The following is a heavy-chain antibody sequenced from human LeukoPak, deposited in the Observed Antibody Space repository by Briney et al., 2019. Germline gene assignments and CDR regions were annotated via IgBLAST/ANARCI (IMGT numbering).Heavy chain of an antibody. V-gene: IGHV1-8*01. Sequence: GASVRASCKASGYTFTNYDINWVRQASGQGLEWMGWMNPNSGNTGSAQKFQGRVTMTSNTSISTAYMELSSLRSEDTAVYYCARGLRREQQLLRAFDYWGQGTPVTVSS. J-gene: IGHJ4*02. D-gene: IGHD6-13*01. CDR3: ARGLRREQQLLRAFDY. CDR2: MNPNSGNT. CDR1: GYTFTNYD.